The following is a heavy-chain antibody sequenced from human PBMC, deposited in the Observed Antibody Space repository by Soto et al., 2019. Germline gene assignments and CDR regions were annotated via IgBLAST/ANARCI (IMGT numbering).Heavy chain of an antibody. D-gene: IGHD5-12*01. V-gene: IGHV1-3*01. CDR1: GYTFTSYA. Sequence: QVQLVQSGAEVKKPGASVQVSCKASGYTFTSYAMHWVRQAPGQRREWMGWINDGNGNTKYSQKFQGRVTITRDTSASTAYKELSSLRSEDTAVYYGAREEDIVVTIDLEYWGQGTLVTVSS. CDR3: AREEDIVVTIDLEY. CDR2: INDGNGNT. J-gene: IGHJ4*02.